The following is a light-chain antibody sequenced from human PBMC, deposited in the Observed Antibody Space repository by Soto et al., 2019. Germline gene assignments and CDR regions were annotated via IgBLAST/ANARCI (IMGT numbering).Light chain of an antibody. V-gene: IGKV1-5*01. CDR2: DAT. CDR1: QSINRW. J-gene: IGKJ1*01. CDR3: QQYNTFSRT. Sequence: DIKMYKSPSTLSSSDGDRVTITCRASQSINRWLAWYQQKPGKAPKVLIWDATTLHRGVSSRFSGSGFGTEFTLTISSLQPDDFATYYCQQYNTFSRTFGQGTKV.